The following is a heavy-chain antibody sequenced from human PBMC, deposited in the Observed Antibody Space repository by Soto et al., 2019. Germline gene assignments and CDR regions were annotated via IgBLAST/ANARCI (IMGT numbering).Heavy chain of an antibody. J-gene: IGHJ4*02. CDR3: ARVAY. Sequence: GGSLRLSCAASGFTFSSYSMNWVRQVPGKGLEWVASISSGSSDTWYADSVKGRFIISRGNAQNSLFLQMNTLRPEDTAMYYCARVAYWGPGTQVTVSS. CDR2: ISSGSSDT. V-gene: IGHV3-21*01. CDR1: GFTFSSYS.